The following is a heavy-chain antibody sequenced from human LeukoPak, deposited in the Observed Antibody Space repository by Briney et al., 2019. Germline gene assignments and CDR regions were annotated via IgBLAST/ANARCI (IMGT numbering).Heavy chain of an antibody. Sequence: ASVKVSCKASGYTFTSHYMHWVRQAPGQGLEWMGRINPSGGSTTYAQRFQGRVTMTRDTSTSTVYMELSSLRSEDTAVYYCARHPPLASSPPDYWGQGTLVTVSS. J-gene: IGHJ4*02. CDR3: ARHPPLASSPPDY. CDR1: GYTFTSHY. CDR2: INPSGGST. V-gene: IGHV1-46*01. D-gene: IGHD2-21*01.